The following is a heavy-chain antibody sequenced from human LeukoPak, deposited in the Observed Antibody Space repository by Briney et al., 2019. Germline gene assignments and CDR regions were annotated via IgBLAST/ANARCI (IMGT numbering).Heavy chain of an antibody. V-gene: IGHV4-59*01. D-gene: IGHD3-10*01. CDR3: ARGVPDYNVEI. CDR2: IEDTGNT. Sequence: SETLSLTCTVSGGSISSYYWSWIRQPPGKGLEWMGYIEDTGNTAYNPSLESRVAISLDMSKNQFYLTLTSMTAADAAVYYCARGVPDYNVEIWGQGTMVTVSS. J-gene: IGHJ3*02. CDR1: GGSISSYY.